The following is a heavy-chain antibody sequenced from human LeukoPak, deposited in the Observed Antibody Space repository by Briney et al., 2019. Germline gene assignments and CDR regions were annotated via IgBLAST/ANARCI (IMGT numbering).Heavy chain of an antibody. CDR1: GFTFSTYG. CDR3: ARGTLNIPGEHGAFDY. D-gene: IGHD1-14*01. J-gene: IGHJ4*02. CDR2: ISTSSSYI. V-gene: IGHV3-21*01. Sequence: GGSLRLSCEASGFTFSTYGMNWVRQAPGKGLEWVSSISTSSSYIHYADSVKGRFTISRDNAKNSLYLQMNSLRAEDTAVYYCARGTLNIPGEHGAFDYWGQGTLVTVSS.